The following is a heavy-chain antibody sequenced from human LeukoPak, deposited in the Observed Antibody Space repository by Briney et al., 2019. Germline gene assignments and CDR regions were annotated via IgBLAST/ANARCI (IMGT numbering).Heavy chain of an antibody. CDR3: ARRKRIWLQLMGDWFDP. V-gene: IGHV4-59*04. J-gene: IGHJ5*02. Sequence: SETLSLTCTVSGGSISSYYWSWIRQPPGKGLEWIGYIYHSGSTYYNPSLKSRVTISVDRSKNQFSLKLSSVTAADTAVYYCARRKRIWLQLMGDWFDPWGQGTLVTVSS. D-gene: IGHD5-12*01. CDR1: GGSISSYY. CDR2: IYHSGST.